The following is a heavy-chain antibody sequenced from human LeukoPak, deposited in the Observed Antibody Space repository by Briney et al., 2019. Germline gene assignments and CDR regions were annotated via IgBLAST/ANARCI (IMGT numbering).Heavy chain of an antibody. J-gene: IGHJ5*01. CDR1: AASFISSSHH. D-gene: IGHD5-12*01. V-gene: IGHV4-39*01. CDR3: VRHDGRGGATMGAFDS. CDR2: VYYGRTT. Sequence: SETLSLTCTVSAASFISSSHHWGWIRQSPGKGLEWIGTVYYGRTTYYNPSLDGRVTLSLDTSANHFSLQLNSVTAADTAVYYCVRHDGRGGATMGAFDSWGQGSLVTVSS.